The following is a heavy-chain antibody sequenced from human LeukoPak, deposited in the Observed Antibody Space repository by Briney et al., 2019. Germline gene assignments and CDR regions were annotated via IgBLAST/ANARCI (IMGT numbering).Heavy chain of an antibody. V-gene: IGHV1-69*13. CDR3: ERNEIYCSGGSCYPEAHYYYGMDV. D-gene: IGHD2-15*01. CDR2: IIPIFGTA. J-gene: IGHJ6*04. CDR1: GGTFTSYA. Sequence: GASVKVSCKASGGTFTSYAISWVRQAPGQGLEWMGGIIPIFGTANYAQKFQGRVTITADESTSTAYMELSSLRSEDTAVYYCERNEIYCSGGSCYPEAHYYYGMDVWGKGTTVTVSS.